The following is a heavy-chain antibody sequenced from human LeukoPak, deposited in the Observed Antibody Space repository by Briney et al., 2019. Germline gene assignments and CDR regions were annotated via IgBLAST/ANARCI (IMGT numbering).Heavy chain of an antibody. CDR1: GFTFSSYS. CDR2: IKQDGSER. V-gene: IGHV3-7*01. Sequence: PGGSLRLSCAASGFTFSSYSMNWVRQAPGKGLEWVANIKQDGSERYYVDSVKGRFTISRDNAKNSLYLQMNSLRAEDTAVYYCASGASGYHGWGQGTLVTVSS. CDR3: ASGASGYHG. J-gene: IGHJ4*02. D-gene: IGHD3-3*01.